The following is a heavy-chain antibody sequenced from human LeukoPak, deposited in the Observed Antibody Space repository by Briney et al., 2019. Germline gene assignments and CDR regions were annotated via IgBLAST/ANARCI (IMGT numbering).Heavy chain of an antibody. CDR2: IYPGDSDT. J-gene: IGHJ6*02. CDR3: ARLQNEGAYYYYYGMDV. D-gene: IGHD1-1*01. CDR1: GYSFTSYW. Sequence: PGESLKISCKGSGYSFTSYWIGWVRQMPGKGLEWMGIIYPGDSDTRYSPSFQGQVTISADKSISTAYLQWSSLKASDTAMYYCARLQNEGAYYYYYGMDVWGQGTTVTVSS. V-gene: IGHV5-51*01.